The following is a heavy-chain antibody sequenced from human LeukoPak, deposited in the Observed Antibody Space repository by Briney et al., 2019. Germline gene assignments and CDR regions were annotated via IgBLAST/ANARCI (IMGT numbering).Heavy chain of an antibody. CDR1: GGTFSSYA. Sequence: ASVKVSCKASGGTFSSYAISWVRQAPGQGLEWMGRINPNSGGTNYAQKFQGRVTMTRDTSISTAYMELSRLRSDDTAVYYCARGHETFGGVIVISDYWGQGTVVTVSS. V-gene: IGHV1-2*06. D-gene: IGHD3-16*02. CDR3: ARGHETFGGVIVISDY. CDR2: INPNSGGT. J-gene: IGHJ4*02.